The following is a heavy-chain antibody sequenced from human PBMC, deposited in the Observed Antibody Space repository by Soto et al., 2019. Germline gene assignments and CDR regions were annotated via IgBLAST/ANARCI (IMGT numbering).Heavy chain of an antibody. CDR1: GGSSSGVC. CDR2: IHDSGST. Sequence: VTCSGSGGSSSGVCWTWIRQPPGRGLEWVGYIHDSGSTNYNPALESRVSISVDTSKNELSLKLSSVTAADKAMYYCARVVRDSRSTSPTNNCLHPRREALPITVS. CDR3: ARVVRDSRSTSPTNNCLHP. J-gene: IGHJ5*02. V-gene: IGHV4-59*01. D-gene: IGHD2-2*01.